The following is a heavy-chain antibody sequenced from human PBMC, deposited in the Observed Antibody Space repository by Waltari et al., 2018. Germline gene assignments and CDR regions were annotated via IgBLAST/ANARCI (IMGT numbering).Heavy chain of an antibody. CDR2: IFPVDSDT. J-gene: IGHJ3*02. D-gene: IGHD6-13*01. CDR3: ARSSTAAGDALDI. Sequence: EVQLVQSGAEVKKPGESLKISCKGSGYRFSSHWISWVRQMPGKGLEWMGIIFPVDSDTRYSPSYEGQVTISADKSISTAYLRWSSLRASDTAMYYCARSSTAAGDALDIWGQGTMVTVSS. CDR1: GYRFSSHW. V-gene: IGHV5-51*01.